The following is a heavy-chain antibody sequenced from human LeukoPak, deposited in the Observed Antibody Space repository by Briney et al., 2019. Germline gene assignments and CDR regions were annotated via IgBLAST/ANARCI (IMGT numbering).Heavy chain of an antibody. J-gene: IGHJ6*03. CDR1: RFTFSAYW. V-gene: IGHV3-7*01. Sequence: PGGSLRLSCAASRFTFSAYWMSWVRQAPGKGLEWVANIKQDGSEKYYVDSVKGRFTISRDNAKNSLYLQMNSLRAEDTAVYYCARAGGVTTYPHYYINVWGKGITDTVSS. D-gene: IGHD4-17*01. CDR2: IKQDGSEK. CDR3: ARAGGVTTYPHYYINV.